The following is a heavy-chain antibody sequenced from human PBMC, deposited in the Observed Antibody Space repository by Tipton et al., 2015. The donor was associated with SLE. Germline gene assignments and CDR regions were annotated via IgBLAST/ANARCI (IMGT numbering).Heavy chain of an antibody. D-gene: IGHD1-14*01. J-gene: IGHJ2*01. CDR1: GGSLNSGDSY. CDR3: AREGGGPGGFDL. CDR2: ISYRGST. V-gene: IGHV4-31*02. Sequence: LRLSCTVSGGSLNSGDSYWSWIRQHPGKGLEWIGYISYRGSTYDNPSLRGRLTISVDSPKNQFSLNLTSVTSADTAVYYCAREGGGPGGFDLWGRGTLVTVSS.